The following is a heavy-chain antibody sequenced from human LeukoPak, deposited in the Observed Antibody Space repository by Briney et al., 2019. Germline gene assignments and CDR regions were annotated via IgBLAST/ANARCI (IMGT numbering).Heavy chain of an antibody. CDR1: GGSINSGDYY. J-gene: IGHJ4*02. Sequence: SQTLSLTCTVSGGSINSGDYYWSWIRQPAGKGLEWIGRIYTSGSTNYNPSLKSRVTISVDTSKNQFSLKLSSVTAADTAVYYCARYSARLRYFDYWGQGTLVTVSS. V-gene: IGHV4-61*02. CDR2: IYTSGST. D-gene: IGHD3-9*01. CDR3: ARYSARLRYFDY.